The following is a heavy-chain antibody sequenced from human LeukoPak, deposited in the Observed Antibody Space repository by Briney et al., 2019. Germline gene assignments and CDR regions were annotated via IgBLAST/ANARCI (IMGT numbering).Heavy chain of an antibody. J-gene: IGHJ4*02. CDR3: VPHGGVRWLEYFDY. CDR1: GGSLSSYY. D-gene: IGHD6-19*01. CDR2: IYTSGST. V-gene: IGHV4-4*09. Sequence: SETLSLTCTVSGGSLSSYYWSWIRQPPGKGLEWIGYIYTSGSTNYNPSLKSRVTISVDTSKNQFSLKLSSATAADTAVYYCVPHGGVRWLEYFDYWGQGTLVTVSS.